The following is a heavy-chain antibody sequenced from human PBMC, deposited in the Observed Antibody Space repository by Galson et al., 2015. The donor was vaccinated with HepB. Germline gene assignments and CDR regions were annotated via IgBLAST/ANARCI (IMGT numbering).Heavy chain of an antibody. CDR1: GFTFGDYA. V-gene: IGHV3-49*03. CDR3: TREYSSGWYPSDAFDI. J-gene: IGHJ3*02. D-gene: IGHD6-19*01. CDR2: IRSKAYGGTT. Sequence: LRLSCAASGFTFGDYAMSWFRPAPGKGLEWVGFIRSKAYGGTTEYAASVKGRFTISRDDSKSIAYLQMNSLKTEDTAVYYCTREYSSGWYPSDAFDIWGQGTMVTVSS.